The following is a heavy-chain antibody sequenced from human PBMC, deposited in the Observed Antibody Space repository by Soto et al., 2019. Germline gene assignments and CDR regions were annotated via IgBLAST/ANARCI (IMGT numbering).Heavy chain of an antibody. CDR1: GFTFSSHA. V-gene: IGHV3-7*03. CDR2: IKQDGSEK. CDR3: ARDGGYYDSSGNNWFDP. D-gene: IGHD3-22*01. Sequence: PGGSLRLSCAASGFTFSSHAMTWVRQAPGKGLEWVANIKQDGSEKYYVDSVKGRFTISRDNAKNSLYLQMNSLRAEDTAVYYCARDGGYYDSSGNNWFDPWGQGTLVTVSS. J-gene: IGHJ5*02.